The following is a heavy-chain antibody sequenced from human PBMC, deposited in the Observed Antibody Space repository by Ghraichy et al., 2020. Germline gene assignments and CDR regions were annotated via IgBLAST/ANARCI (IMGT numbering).Heavy chain of an antibody. Sequence: GGSLRLSCAASGFTVSSNYMSWVRQAPGKGLEWVSVIYSGGSTYYADSVKGRFTISRDNPKNTLYLQMNSLRAEDTAVYYCARDRYYDFWSGYYRSWYFDLWGRGTLVTVSS. CDR2: IYSGGST. CDR1: GFTVSSNY. CDR3: ARDRYYDFWSGYYRSWYFDL. V-gene: IGHV3-53*01. J-gene: IGHJ2*01. D-gene: IGHD3-3*01.